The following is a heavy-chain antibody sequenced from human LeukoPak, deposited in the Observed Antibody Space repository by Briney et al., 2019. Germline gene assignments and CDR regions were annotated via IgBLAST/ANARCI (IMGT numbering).Heavy chain of an antibody. V-gene: IGHV4-31*03. J-gene: IGHJ3*02. CDR3: AREGLAFDI. CDR2: TYYSGST. Sequence: SESLSPACTVSAPSISSGGYDWGWLRQHRGNGRGWIGYTYYSGSTYYIPSLKGRATISVDTSKNQLSLKLSSVTAADTAVYYCAREGLAFDIWGQGTMVTVSS. CDR1: APSISSGGYD. D-gene: IGHD3-16*01.